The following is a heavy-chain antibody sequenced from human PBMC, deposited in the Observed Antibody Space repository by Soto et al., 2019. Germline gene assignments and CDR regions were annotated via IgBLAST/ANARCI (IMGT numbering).Heavy chain of an antibody. J-gene: IGHJ6*02. CDR3: VRPRRLAARWFYYYGMDV. V-gene: IGHV1-69*06. CDR1: GGTFSSYA. D-gene: IGHD6-6*01. CDR2: IIPIFGTA. Sequence: VASVKVSCKASGGTFSSYAISWVRQAPGQGLEWMGGIIPIFGTANYAQKFQGRVTITADKSTSTAYMELSSLRSEDTAVYYCVRPRRLAARWFYYYGMDVWGQGTTVTVSS.